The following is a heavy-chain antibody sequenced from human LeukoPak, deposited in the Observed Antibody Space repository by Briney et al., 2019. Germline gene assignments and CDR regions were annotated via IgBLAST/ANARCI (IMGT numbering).Heavy chain of an antibody. V-gene: IGHV1-2*02. J-gene: IGHJ4*02. Sequence: ASVKVSCTASGYTFTGYYMHWVRQAPGQGLEWMGWINPNSGGANYAQKFQGRVTMTRDKSISTAYMELSRLTSDDTAVYYCARVETYCSGGDGYSRWVDYWGQGTLVSVSS. CDR1: GYTFTGYY. CDR3: ARVETYCSGGDGYSRWVDY. D-gene: IGHD2-15*01. CDR2: INPNSGGA.